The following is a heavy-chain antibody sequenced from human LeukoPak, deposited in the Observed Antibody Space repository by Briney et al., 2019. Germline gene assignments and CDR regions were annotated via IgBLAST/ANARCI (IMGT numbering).Heavy chain of an antibody. CDR2: IISDGYST. CDR1: GFTFSSYW. Sequence: PGRSLRFSCVASGFTFSSYWMHWVRQAPGKGLVWVSRIISDGYSTRYAASVNGRFTISRDNAKNTVYMQMNSLRAEDTAVYYCARDRRGYSGYDPGWFDPWGQGTLVTVSS. V-gene: IGHV3-74*01. CDR3: ARDRRGYSGYDPGWFDP. J-gene: IGHJ5*02. D-gene: IGHD5-12*01.